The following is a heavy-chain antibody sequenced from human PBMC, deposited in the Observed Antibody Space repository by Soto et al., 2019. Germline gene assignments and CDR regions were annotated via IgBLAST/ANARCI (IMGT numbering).Heavy chain of an antibody. D-gene: IGHD4-4*01. Sequence: PGESLKISCKGSGYSFTSYLIGWVRQMPGKGLEWMGIIYPGDSDTRYSPSFQGQVTISADKSISNAYLQMNSLKTEDTAVYYCSRAGILTTPYYFDYWGQGTLVTVSS. CDR3: SRAGILTTPYYFDY. CDR2: IYPGDSDT. J-gene: IGHJ4*01. CDR1: GYSFTSYL. V-gene: IGHV5-51*01.